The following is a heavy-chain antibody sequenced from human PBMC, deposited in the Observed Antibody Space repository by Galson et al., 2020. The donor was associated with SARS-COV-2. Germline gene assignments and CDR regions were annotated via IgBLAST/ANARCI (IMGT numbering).Heavy chain of an antibody. Sequence: GGSLRLSCVASGFIFSDSYMSWVRQAPGKGLEWVSSISSSSSYKYYADSVKGRLTVSRDNAKRSLFLQLNSLRVEDTAVYYCARDMHCPGGVCRFYGLAFLGQGTTVTVSS. J-gene: IGHJ6*02. D-gene: IGHD2-8*02. CDR3: ARDMHCPGGVCRFYGLAF. CDR2: ISSSSSYK. CDR1: GFIFSDSY. V-gene: IGHV3-21*01.